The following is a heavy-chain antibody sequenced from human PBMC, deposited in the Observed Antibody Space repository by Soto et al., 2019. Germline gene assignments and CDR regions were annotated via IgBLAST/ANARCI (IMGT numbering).Heavy chain of an antibody. D-gene: IGHD3-3*01. CDR3: TIHGVSITAFGVLSGPDY. V-gene: IGHV4-39*01. J-gene: IGHJ4*02. CDR2: IYHSGST. CDR1: GGSISSSGYY. Sequence: SETLSLTCTVSGGSISSSGYYWGWIRQPPGKGLEWIGNIYHSGSTNYNPSLKSRVTISVDTSKNQFSLKLSSVTAADTAVFYCTIHGVSITAFGVLSGPDYWGQGTLVTVSS.